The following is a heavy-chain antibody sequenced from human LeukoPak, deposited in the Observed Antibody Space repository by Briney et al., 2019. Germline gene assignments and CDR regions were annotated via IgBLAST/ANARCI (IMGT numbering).Heavy chain of an antibody. Sequence: GGSLRFSCAASGFTFSSYAMSWVRQAPGKGLEWVSAISGSGGSTYYADSVKGRFTISRDNSKNTLYLQMNSLRAEDTAVYYCAKALYYYGSGSSFDYWGQGTLVTVSS. CDR2: ISGSGGST. D-gene: IGHD3-10*01. CDR1: GFTFSSYA. CDR3: AKALYYYGSGSSFDY. V-gene: IGHV3-23*01. J-gene: IGHJ4*02.